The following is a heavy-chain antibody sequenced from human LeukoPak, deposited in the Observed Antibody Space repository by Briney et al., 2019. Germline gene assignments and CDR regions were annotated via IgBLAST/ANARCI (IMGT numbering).Heavy chain of an antibody. CDR1: GFTFSSNW. Sequence: GGSLRLSCAASGFTFSSNWMHWVRQAPGKGLVWVSSINTDESSTNYADSVKGRFTISRDNAKNTLYLQMNSLRVEDTAVYYCASTNIAAPGRAFDSWGQGTLVTVSS. V-gene: IGHV3-74*01. CDR2: INTDESST. J-gene: IGHJ4*02. CDR3: ASTNIAAPGRAFDS. D-gene: IGHD6-13*01.